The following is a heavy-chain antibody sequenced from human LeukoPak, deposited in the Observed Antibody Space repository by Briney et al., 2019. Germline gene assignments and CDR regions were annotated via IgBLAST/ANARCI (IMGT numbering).Heavy chain of an antibody. Sequence: GSLRLSCAASGFTVSSNYMSWVRQAPGKGLEWVSVIYSGGSTFYADSVKGRFTISRDNSKNTLYLQMNSLRAEDTAVYYCAKGVYQYYFDYWGQGTLVTVSS. D-gene: IGHD2-2*01. CDR1: GFTVSSNY. V-gene: IGHV3-66*02. CDR3: AKGVYQYYFDY. J-gene: IGHJ4*02. CDR2: IYSGGST.